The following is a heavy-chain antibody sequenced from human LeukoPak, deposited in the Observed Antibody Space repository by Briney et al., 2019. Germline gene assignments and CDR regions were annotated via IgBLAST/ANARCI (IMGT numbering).Heavy chain of an antibody. Sequence: GASVKVSCKASGYTFTGYYMHWVRQAPGQGLEWMGRINPNSGGTNYAQKFQGSVTMTRDTSISTAYMELSRLRSDDTAVYYCARERAGYSSGCLHYWGQGTLVTVSS. V-gene: IGHV1-2*06. CDR1: GYTFTGYY. J-gene: IGHJ4*02. CDR3: ARERAGYSSGCLHY. D-gene: IGHD6-19*01. CDR2: INPNSGGT.